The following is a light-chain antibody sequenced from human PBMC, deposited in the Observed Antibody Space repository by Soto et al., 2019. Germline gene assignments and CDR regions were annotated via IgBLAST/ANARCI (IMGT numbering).Light chain of an antibody. V-gene: IGLV1-44*01. CDR3: AAWNDGLFV. J-gene: IGLJ1*01. CDR1: SSNFGKSI. Sequence: QSVLTQPPSASGTPGQSVTISCSGSSSNFGKSIVSWYQVLPGRAPKVLIYGNSQRPSGVPFRFSGSKSATSASLAISGLLSEDEADYYCAAWNDGLFVFGSGTKVTGL. CDR2: GNS.